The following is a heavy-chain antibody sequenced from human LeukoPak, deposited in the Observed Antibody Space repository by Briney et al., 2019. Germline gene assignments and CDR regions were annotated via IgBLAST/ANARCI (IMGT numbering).Heavy chain of an antibody. CDR1: GGALSDYT. J-gene: IGHJ6*03. CDR3: ARDGLLTRTGMDV. D-gene: IGHD3/OR15-3a*01. Sequence: SVKVSCKSSGGALSDYTISWVRQAPGQGLEWMGAILPMLGTAKYAQSLQGRVTITTDDSSSTVYIELSSLRFEDTASYFCARDGLLTRTGMDVWGKGTTVTVSS. V-gene: IGHV1-69*16. CDR2: ILPMLGTA.